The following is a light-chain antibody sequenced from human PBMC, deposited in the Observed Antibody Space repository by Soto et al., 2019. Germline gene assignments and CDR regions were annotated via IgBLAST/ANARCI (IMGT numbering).Light chain of an antibody. CDR3: QHYNSYSEA. CDR2: AAS. CDR1: QGIRNY. Sequence: DIQMTQSPSSLSASVGDRVTITCRASQGIRNYLAWYQQIPGKVLKLLIYAASTLQSGVPSRFSGSGSGTEFTLTISSLQPDDFATYYCQHYNSYSEAFGQGTKVDI. V-gene: IGKV1-27*01. J-gene: IGKJ1*01.